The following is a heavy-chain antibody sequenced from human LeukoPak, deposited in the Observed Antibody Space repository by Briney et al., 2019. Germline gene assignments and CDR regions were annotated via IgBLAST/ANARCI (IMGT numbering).Heavy chain of an antibody. CDR1: GGSFSGYY. V-gene: IGHV4-34*01. CDR2: INHSGST. CDR3: ARLYPAYCSGGSCYRFDN. Sequence: SETLSLTCAVYGGSFSGYYWSWIRQPPGKGLEWIGEINHSGSTNYNPSLKSRVTISVDTSKNQFSLKLSSVTAADTAVYYCARLYPAYCSGGSCYRFDNWGQGTLVTVSS. J-gene: IGHJ4*02. D-gene: IGHD2-15*01.